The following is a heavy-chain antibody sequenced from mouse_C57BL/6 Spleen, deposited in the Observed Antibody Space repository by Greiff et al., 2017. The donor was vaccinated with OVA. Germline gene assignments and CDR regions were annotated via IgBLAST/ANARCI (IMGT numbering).Heavy chain of an antibody. CDR1: GYTFTDYE. CDR2: IDPETGGT. CDR3: TRSDYDYDRGYAMDY. V-gene: IGHV1-15*01. D-gene: IGHD2-4*01. Sequence: VQLQQSGAELVRPGASVTLSCKASGYTFTDYEMHWVKQTPVHGLEWIGAIDPETGGTAYNQKFKGKAILTADKSSSTAYMELRSLTSEDSAVYYCTRSDYDYDRGYAMDYWGQGTSVTVSS. J-gene: IGHJ4*01.